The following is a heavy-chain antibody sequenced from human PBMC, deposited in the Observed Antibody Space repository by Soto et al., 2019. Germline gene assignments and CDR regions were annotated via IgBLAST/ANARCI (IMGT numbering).Heavy chain of an antibody. Sequence: PSETLSLTCSVSGFSISSSSYYWGWIRQPPGKGLEWIGSIYYSGSTYYNPSLNSRVTISVDTSKNHFSLRLSSMTAADTAVYYCVRLPASGVVGKYGMDVWGQGTTVTVSS. D-gene: IGHD2-21*01. CDR1: GFSISSSSYY. CDR2: IYYSGST. CDR3: VRLPASGVVGKYGMDV. J-gene: IGHJ6*02. V-gene: IGHV4-39*02.